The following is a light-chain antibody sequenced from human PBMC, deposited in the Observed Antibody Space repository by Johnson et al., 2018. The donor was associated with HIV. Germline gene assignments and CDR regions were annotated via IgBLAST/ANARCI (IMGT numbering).Light chain of an antibody. CDR3: GTWDDSLSALYV. Sequence: QSVLTQPPSVSAAPGQKVTISCSGSSSNIGNNYVSWYQQLQGTAPKLLIYDNNKRPSGIPDRFSGSKSGTSATLGITGLQSWDEADYYCGTWDDSLSALYVFGTGTKVTVL. CDR2: DNN. V-gene: IGLV1-51*01. CDR1: SSNIGNNY. J-gene: IGLJ1*01.